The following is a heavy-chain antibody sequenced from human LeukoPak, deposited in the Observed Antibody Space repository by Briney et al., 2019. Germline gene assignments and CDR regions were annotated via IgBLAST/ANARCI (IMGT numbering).Heavy chain of an antibody. Sequence: SETLSLTCAVSGYSISSGYYWGWIRQPPGKGLEWIGSIYHSGSTYYSPPLKSRVTISVDTSKNQFSLKLSSVTAADTAVYYCARLTYTSCYEGYCYYYYMDVWGKGTTVTVSS. J-gene: IGHJ6*03. CDR3: ARLTYTSCYEGYCYYYYMDV. CDR2: IYHSGST. CDR1: GYSISSGYY. D-gene: IGHD2-2*01. V-gene: IGHV4-38-2*01.